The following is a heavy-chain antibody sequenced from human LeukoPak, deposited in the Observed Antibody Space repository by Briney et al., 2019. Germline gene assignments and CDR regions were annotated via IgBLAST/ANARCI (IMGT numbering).Heavy chain of an antibody. J-gene: IGHJ6*03. CDR2: IYYSGST. Sequence: SETLSLTCTVSGGSISSYYWSWIRQPPGKELEWIGYIYYSGSTNYNPSLKSRVTIVGDTSKNQFSLKLSSVTAADTAVYYCARHQRDYGDYVPRYMDVWGKGTTLTVSS. CDR3: ARHQRDYGDYVPRYMDV. CDR1: GGSISSYY. V-gene: IGHV4-59*08. D-gene: IGHD4-17*01.